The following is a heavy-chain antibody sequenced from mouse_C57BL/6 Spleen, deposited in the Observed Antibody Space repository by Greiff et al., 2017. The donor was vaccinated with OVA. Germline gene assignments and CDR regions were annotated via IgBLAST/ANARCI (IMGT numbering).Heavy chain of an antibody. CDR3: ARSYYYGSSWYFDV. D-gene: IGHD1-1*01. J-gene: IGHJ1*03. CDR2: IYWDDDK. CDR1: GFSLSTSGMG. Sequence: QVTLQESGPGILQSSQTLSLTCSFSGFSLSTSGMGVSWLRQPSGKGLEWLAHIYWDDDKRYHPFLKRRLTISKNTSKNQVFLKITSVDTADTATYYGARSYYYGSSWYFDVWGTGTTVTVSS. V-gene: IGHV8-12*01.